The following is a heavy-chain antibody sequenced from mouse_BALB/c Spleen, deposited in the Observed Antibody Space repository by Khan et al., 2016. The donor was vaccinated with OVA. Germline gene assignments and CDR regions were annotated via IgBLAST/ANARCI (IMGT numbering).Heavy chain of an antibody. Sequence: QVQLQQSGAELAKPGASVKMSCKASGYTFANYWMHWVKQRPGQGLDWIGYINPSTGYTDYNQKFKDKATLTADKSSSTAYMQLSSLTSEDSAVYYSSRLGSSYGTTFVHWGQGTTLTVSS. CDR2: INPSTGYT. V-gene: IGHV1-7*01. J-gene: IGHJ2*01. CDR1: GYTFANYW. D-gene: IGHD1-1*01. CDR3: SRLGSSYGTTFVH.